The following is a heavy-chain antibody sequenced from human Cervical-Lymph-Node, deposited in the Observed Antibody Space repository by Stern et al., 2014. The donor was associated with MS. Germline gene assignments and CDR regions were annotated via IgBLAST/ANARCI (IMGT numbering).Heavy chain of an antibody. J-gene: IGHJ4*02. CDR2: IHESGTT. CDR3: GSGNGWYLH. V-gene: IGHV4-39*01. Sequence: QLQLQESGPGLVKPSETLSLPCTVSGGSLSSSTYYWGWIRPPPGKGLEWIGNIHESGTTYYSPSLTSRVTLSVAQPPHQFSLRRSAVTAADSAVYYCGSGNGWYLHWGQGTLVTVSS. D-gene: IGHD6-19*01. CDR1: GGSLSSSTYY.